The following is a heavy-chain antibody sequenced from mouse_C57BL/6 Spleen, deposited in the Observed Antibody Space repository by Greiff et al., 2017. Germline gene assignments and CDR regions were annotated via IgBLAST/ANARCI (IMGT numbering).Heavy chain of an antibody. CDR1: GFTFSSYA. CDR3: ARSYDYFFAY. J-gene: IGHJ3*01. CDR2: ISDGGSYT. Sequence: EVQLVESGGGLVKPGGSLKLSCAASGFTFSSYAMSWVRQTPEKRLEWVATISDGGSYTYYPDNVKGRFTISRDNAKNNLYLQMSHLKSEDTAMYYCARSYDYFFAYWGQGTLVTVSA. D-gene: IGHD2-4*01. V-gene: IGHV5-4*01.